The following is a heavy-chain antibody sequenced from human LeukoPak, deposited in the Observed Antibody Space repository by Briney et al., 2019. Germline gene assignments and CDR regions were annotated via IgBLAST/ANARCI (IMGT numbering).Heavy chain of an antibody. D-gene: IGHD4-17*01. V-gene: IGHV2-5*01. CDR2: IYWNDDT. J-gene: IGHJ5*02. CDR3: ARRRSPSNGDWFDP. CDR1: GFSLRTSGVA. Sequence: SGPTLLYPTPTLTLTCTFSGFSLRTSGVAVGWFRQPPGGALEWLSLIYWNDDTFYNPSLDSRLTIAKDTSKNQVVLTMTNMDPVDTATFYCARRRSPSNGDWFDPWGQGTLVTVSS.